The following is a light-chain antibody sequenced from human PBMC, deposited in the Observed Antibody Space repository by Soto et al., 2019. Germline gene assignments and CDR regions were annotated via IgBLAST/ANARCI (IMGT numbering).Light chain of an antibody. CDR2: AAS. CDR3: QKYNSAPLT. V-gene: IGKV1-27*01. Sequence: DIQMTQSPSSLSASLGDRVTITCRASQGIGVYLAWFQQKPGNAPKLLIYAASTLQSGVPSRFSGSGSGTYFTLPVSSLQPEDVATYYCQKYNSAPLTFGGGTRVEIK. J-gene: IGKJ4*01. CDR1: QGIGVY.